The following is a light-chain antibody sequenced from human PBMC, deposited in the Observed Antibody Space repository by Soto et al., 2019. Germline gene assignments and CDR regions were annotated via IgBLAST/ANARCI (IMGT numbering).Light chain of an antibody. J-gene: IGLJ1*01. Sequence: QSVLTQPRSVSESPGQSVTISCTGTSRDVGAYNYVSWFQQHPAEVPKLIIFDVNRRPSGVPDRFSGSKSGNTASLTISGLQAEDEADYFCKSYAGSNTYVFGSGTKVTVL. V-gene: IGLV2-11*01. CDR3: KSYAGSNTYV. CDR2: DVN. CDR1: SRDVGAYNY.